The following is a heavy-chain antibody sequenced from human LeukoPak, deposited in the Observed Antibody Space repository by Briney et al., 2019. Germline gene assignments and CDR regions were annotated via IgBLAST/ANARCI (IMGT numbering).Heavy chain of an antibody. J-gene: IGHJ5*02. V-gene: IGHV5-51*01. Sequence: GESLKISCKGSGYSFTSYWIGWVRQMPGKGLEWMGIIYPGDSDTRYSPSFQGQVTISADKSISTAYLQWSSLKASDTAMYYCARRLLGYCSGGSCYYWFDPWGQGTLVTVFS. CDR2: IYPGDSDT. CDR3: ARRLLGYCSGGSCYYWFDP. CDR1: GYSFTSYW. D-gene: IGHD2-15*01.